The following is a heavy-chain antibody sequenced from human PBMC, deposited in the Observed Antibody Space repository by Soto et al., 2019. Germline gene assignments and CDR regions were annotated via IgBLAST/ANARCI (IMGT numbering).Heavy chain of an antibody. Sequence: EVQLVESGGGLVKAGGSLRLFCTASGFTFRNYNMNWVRQAPGKGLEWVSSISTGGAYMFYADSVKGRFTIPRDNAQNPLFLQIDSPRAEDTAVYYCARDIASPGGDYFDSWGQGTLVTVSS. CDR3: ARDIASPGGDYFDS. CDR1: GFTFRNYN. CDR2: ISTGGAYM. V-gene: IGHV3-21*06. J-gene: IGHJ4*02. D-gene: IGHD2-21*01.